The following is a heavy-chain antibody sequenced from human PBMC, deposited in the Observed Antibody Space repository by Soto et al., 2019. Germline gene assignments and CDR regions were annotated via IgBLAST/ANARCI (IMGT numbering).Heavy chain of an antibody. CDR1: GFTLSAYW. CDR3: ARDVSPGSSSLYLDAFDI. V-gene: IGHV3-7*05. D-gene: IGHD6-13*01. CDR2: INRDGSKK. Sequence: EVQLEESGGDLVQPGVSLRLAGAASGFTLSAYWMTWVRQAPGKGLEWVANINRDGSKKSYLDSVRGRFTISRDNVGNSLYLQMDSLRADDTAIYYCARDVSPGSSSLYLDAFDIWGQGTMVTVSS. J-gene: IGHJ3*02.